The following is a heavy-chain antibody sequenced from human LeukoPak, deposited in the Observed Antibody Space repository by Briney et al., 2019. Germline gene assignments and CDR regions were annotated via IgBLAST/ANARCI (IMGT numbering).Heavy chain of an antibody. V-gene: IGHV4-34*01. J-gene: IGHJ4*02. Sequence: PSETLSLTCAVYGGSFSGYYWSWIRQPPGKGLEWIGEINHSGSTNYNPSLRSRVTISVDTSKNQFSLKLSSVTAADTAVYYCARVRSSSWVDYWGQGTLVTVSS. CDR1: GGSFSGYY. CDR3: ARVRSSSWVDY. CDR2: INHSGST. D-gene: IGHD6-13*01.